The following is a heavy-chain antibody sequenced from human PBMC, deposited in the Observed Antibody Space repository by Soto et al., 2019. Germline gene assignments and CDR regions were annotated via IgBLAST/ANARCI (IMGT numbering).Heavy chain of an antibody. CDR2: ISGSGGST. V-gene: IGHV3-23*01. CDR3: AKTKVDYRKPPDYFDY. J-gene: IGHJ4*02. CDR1: GFTFSSYA. D-gene: IGHD4-4*01. Sequence: PGVSLRLSCAASGFTFSSYAMSWVRQAPGKGLEWVSAISGSGGSTYYADSVKGRFTISRDNSKNTLYLQMNSLRAEDTAVYYCAKTKVDYRKPPDYFDYWGQGTLVTVPQ.